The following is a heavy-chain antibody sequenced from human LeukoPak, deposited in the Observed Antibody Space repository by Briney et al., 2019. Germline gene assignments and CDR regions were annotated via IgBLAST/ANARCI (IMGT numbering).Heavy chain of an antibody. CDR3: ARQTGYKNWFDP. CDR1: GGSISSYY. Sequence: SETLSLTCTVSGGSISSYYWSWIRQPPGKGLEWIGYIYYGGSTNYNPSLKSRVTISVDTSKNQFSLKLSSVTAADTAVYYCARQTGYKNWFDPWGQGTLVTVSS. CDR2: IYYGGST. J-gene: IGHJ5*02. D-gene: IGHD3-9*01. V-gene: IGHV4-59*01.